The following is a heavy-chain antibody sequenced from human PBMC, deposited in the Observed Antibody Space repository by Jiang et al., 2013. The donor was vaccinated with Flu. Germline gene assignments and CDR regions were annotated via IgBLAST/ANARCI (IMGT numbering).Heavy chain of an antibody. J-gene: IGHJ6*03. CDR2: MNPGSGNT. Sequence: QLVESGAEVKKPGASVKVSCKASEYTFTSYDINWVRQATGQGLEWMGWMNPGSGNTGFAQKFQGRVTMTSNTAINTAYMDLSSLRSDDTAVYYCARGRYQELMKNYYMDVWGKGTTVTVSS. CDR1: EYTFTSYD. CDR3: ARGRYQELMKNYYMDV. D-gene: IGHD2-2*01. V-gene: IGHV1-8*01.